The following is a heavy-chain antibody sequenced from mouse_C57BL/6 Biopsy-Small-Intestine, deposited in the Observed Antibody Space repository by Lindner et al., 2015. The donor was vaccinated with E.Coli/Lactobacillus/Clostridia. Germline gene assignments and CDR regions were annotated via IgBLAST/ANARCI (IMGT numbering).Heavy chain of an antibody. CDR2: INPYNDGT. CDR1: GYTFTNYV. V-gene: IGHV1-14*01. D-gene: IGHD2-5*01. J-gene: IGHJ3*01. Sequence: VQLQESGPELVNPGASVRMSCKASGYTFTNYVMHWVKRKPGQGLEWIGYINPYNDGTKYNEKFKGKATLTSDKSSSTVYMELSSLTSEDSAVYYCARREYSYSNYGFAYWGQGTLVTVSA. CDR3: ARREYSYSNYGFAY.